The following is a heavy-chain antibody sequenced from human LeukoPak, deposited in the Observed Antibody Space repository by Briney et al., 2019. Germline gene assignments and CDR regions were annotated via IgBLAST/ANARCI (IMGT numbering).Heavy chain of an antibody. V-gene: IGHV3-23*01. CDR2: ISGSGGST. Sequence: GGSLRLSCAASGFTFSSYAMSWVRQAPGKGLEWVSAISGSGGSTYYADSVKGRFTISRDNSKNTLYLQMNNLRAEDTAVYYCAKDRDSSGFSYWGQGTLVTVSS. J-gene: IGHJ4*02. CDR3: AKDRDSSGFSY. D-gene: IGHD6-19*01. CDR1: GFTFSSYA.